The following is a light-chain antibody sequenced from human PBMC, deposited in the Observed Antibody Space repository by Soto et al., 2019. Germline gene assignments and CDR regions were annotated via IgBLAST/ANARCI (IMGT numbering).Light chain of an antibody. Sequence: DIQMTQSPSSLSASVGDSVTITCRASQSISNYSNWYQQKPGKAPKLLVYAASSLQSGVPSRFSGSGSGTDFTLTISSLQPEDFATYYCQQSYSTPFTFGPGTKVDIK. CDR2: AAS. V-gene: IGKV1-39*01. CDR1: QSISNY. J-gene: IGKJ3*01. CDR3: QQSYSTPFT.